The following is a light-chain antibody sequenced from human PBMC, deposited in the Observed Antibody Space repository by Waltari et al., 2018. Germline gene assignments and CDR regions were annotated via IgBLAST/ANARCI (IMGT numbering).Light chain of an antibody. CDR2: WAS. CDR3: QQYYGAPLT. V-gene: IGKV4-1*01. CDR1: QSLLSSSNNKNY. J-gene: IGKJ4*01. Sequence: DIVMTQSPDSLAVSLGERATINCKSSQSLLSSSNNKNYLAWYQQRPGQPPTLLMFWASARGSGVPDRFSGSGSGADFTLTIGGLQAEDVAVYYCQQYYGAPLTFGGGTKVEIK.